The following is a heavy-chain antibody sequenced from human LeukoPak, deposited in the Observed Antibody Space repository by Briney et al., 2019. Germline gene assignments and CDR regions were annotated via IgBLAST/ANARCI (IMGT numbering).Heavy chain of an antibody. D-gene: IGHD1-1*01. V-gene: IGHV3-30*04. CDR2: ISYDGSNK. Sequence: GGSLRLSCAASGFTFSSYAMHWVRQAPGRGLEWVAVISYDGSNKYYADSVKGRFTFSRDNSKNTLYLQMNSLRAEDTAVYFCARNGIGTTYDAFGIWGQGTMVTVSS. J-gene: IGHJ3*02. CDR3: ARNGIGTTYDAFGI. CDR1: GFTFSSYA.